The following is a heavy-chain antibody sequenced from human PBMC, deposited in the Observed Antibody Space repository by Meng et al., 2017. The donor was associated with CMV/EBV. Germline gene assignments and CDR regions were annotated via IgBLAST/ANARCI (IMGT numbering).Heavy chain of an antibody. D-gene: IGHD3-10*01. Sequence: QWKLQQWGAGLLKPSEPLSLTCAVYGGSFSGYYWSWIRQPPGKGLEWIGEINHSGSTNYNPSLKSRVTISVDTSKNQFSLKLSSVTAADTAVYYCARESMVRGEDWGQGTLVTVSS. CDR3: ARESMVRGED. CDR1: GGSFSGYY. V-gene: IGHV4-34*01. CDR2: INHSGST. J-gene: IGHJ4*02.